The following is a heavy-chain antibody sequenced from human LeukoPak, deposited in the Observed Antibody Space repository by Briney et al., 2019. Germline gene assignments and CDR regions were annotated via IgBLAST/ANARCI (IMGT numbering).Heavy chain of an antibody. J-gene: IGHJ3*02. CDR3: AKDEYSSSSGAFDI. CDR2: ISWNSGSI. D-gene: IGHD6-6*01. V-gene: IGHV3-9*03. Sequence: GGSLRLSCAASGFTFDDYAMHWVRQAPGKGLEWVSGISWNSGSIGYADSVKGRFTISRDNAKNSLYLQMNSLRAEDMALYYCAKDEYSSSSGAFDIWGQGTMVTVSS. CDR1: GFTFDDYA.